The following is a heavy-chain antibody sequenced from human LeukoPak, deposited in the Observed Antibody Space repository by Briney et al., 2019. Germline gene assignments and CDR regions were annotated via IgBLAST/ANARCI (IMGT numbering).Heavy chain of an antibody. D-gene: IGHD5-24*01. Sequence: VSSVKVSCKASGGTFSSYAISWVRQAPGQGLEWMGRIIPIFGTANYAQMFQGRVTITTDESTSTAYMELSSLRSEDTAVYYCARGAHRRDGYHLDWIDPWGQGTLVTVSS. CDR3: ARGAHRRDGYHLDWIDP. CDR2: IIPIFGTA. J-gene: IGHJ5*02. V-gene: IGHV1-69*05. CDR1: GGTFSSYA.